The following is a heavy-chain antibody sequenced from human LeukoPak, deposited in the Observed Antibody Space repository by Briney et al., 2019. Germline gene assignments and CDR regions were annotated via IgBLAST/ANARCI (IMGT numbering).Heavy chain of an antibody. CDR2: INTNTGNP. CDR3: GRDPKLGIRGYTYGYIDY. CDR1: GYTFTSYA. V-gene: IGHV7-4-1*02. D-gene: IGHD5-18*01. Sequence: ASVEVSCKTSGYTFTSYAISWVRQAPGQGLEWMGWINTNTGNPTHAQGFTGRYAFSLDTSVSTAYLQISGLQADDTAVYYCGRDPKLGIRGYTYGYIDYWGQGTLVTVSS. J-gene: IGHJ4*02.